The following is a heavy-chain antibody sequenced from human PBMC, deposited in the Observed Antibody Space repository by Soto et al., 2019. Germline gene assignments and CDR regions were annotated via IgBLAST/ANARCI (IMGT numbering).Heavy chain of an antibody. CDR2: ISSSSSYT. CDR1: GFTFSDYY. D-gene: IGHD3-3*01. V-gene: IGHV3-11*06. J-gene: IGHJ4*02. CDR3: ARGGRPDYDFWSGYSDY. Sequence: PVGSLSLSCAASGFTFSDYYMSWIRQAPGKGLEWVSYISSSSSYTNYADSVKGRFTISRDNAKNSLYLQMNSLRAEDTAVYYCARGGRPDYDFWSGYSDYWGQGTLVTVSS.